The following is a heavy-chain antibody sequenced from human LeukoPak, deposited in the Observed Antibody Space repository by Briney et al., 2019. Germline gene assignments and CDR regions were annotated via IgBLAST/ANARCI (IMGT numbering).Heavy chain of an antibody. Sequence: PGGSLRLSCAASGFTFSNYALTWVRQAPGEGLEWVSGLSASGVRTYYADSVQGRFTISRDNSENTLYLQMNSLRVDDTAVYYCAKAESDSYGYPNYFDYWGQGILVTVSS. D-gene: IGHD5-18*01. CDR1: GFTFSNYA. CDR2: LSASGVRT. V-gene: IGHV3-23*01. J-gene: IGHJ4*02. CDR3: AKAESDSYGYPNYFDY.